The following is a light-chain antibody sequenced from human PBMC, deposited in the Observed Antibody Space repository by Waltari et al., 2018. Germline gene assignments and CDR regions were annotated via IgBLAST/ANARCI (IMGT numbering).Light chain of an antibody. CDR1: QSVGTS. V-gene: IGKV3-20*01. CDR2: GAS. CDR3: QHYVRLPAT. Sequence: EVVLTQSPGTLSLSPGERATLPCRASQSVGTSLAWYQQKPGQTPRLLTDGASRRATGIPDRVSGSGSGTDFSLTISRLEPEDFAVYYCQHYVRLPATFGQGTKVEI. J-gene: IGKJ1*01.